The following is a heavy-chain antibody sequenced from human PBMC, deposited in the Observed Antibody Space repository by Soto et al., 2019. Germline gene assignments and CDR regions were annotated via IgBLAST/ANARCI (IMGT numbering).Heavy chain of an antibody. CDR1: GGSVSSDSYY. Sequence: QVQLQESGPGLVKPSETLSLTCTVSGGSVSSDSYYWSWIRQPPGKGLEWIGYIYYSGSTNYNPSLKSRVTISVDTSKNQFSLKLSSVTAADTAVYYCARDHGWGVXTPKWDNWFDPWGQGTLVTVSS. CDR3: ARDHGWGVXTPKWDNWFDP. D-gene: IGHD1-26*01. V-gene: IGHV4-61*01. CDR2: IYYSGST. J-gene: IGHJ5*02.